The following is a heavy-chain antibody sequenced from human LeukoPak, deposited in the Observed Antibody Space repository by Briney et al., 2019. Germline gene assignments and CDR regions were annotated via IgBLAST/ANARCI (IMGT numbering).Heavy chain of an antibody. Sequence: SETLSLTCTVSGGSISSYYWSWIRQPAGKGLEWIGRIYTSGSTNYNPSLKSRVTMSVDTSKNQFSLKLSSVTAADRAVYYCARGSYPTLLRDLYFDYWGQGTLVTVSS. V-gene: IGHV4-4*07. J-gene: IGHJ4*02. CDR2: IYTSGST. CDR1: GGSISSYY. CDR3: ARGSYPTLLRDLYFDY. D-gene: IGHD1-26*01.